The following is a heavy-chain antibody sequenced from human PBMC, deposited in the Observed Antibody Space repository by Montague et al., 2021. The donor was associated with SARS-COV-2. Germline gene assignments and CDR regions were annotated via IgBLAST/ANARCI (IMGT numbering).Heavy chain of an antibody. CDR3: AVEVKYLFDN. J-gene: IGHJ4*02. CDR1: GDSITNTRYF. Sequence: SETLSLTCNVSGDSITNTRYFWGWIRQPPGKALEWIGSIYHNGKTYYNPALERRALMSIDTSKNQFSLRLSSVIASDTAVYYCAVEVKYLFDNWGQGFLVSVSS. V-gene: IGHV4-39*01. D-gene: IGHD2-2*01. CDR2: IYHNGKT.